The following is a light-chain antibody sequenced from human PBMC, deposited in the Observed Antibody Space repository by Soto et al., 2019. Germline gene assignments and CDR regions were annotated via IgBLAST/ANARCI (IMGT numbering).Light chain of an antibody. CDR1: QSVSSN. J-gene: IGKJ5*01. V-gene: IGKV3D-15*01. CDR3: QQYNNWPAIS. Sequence: EMGVTKSPAPVSVYSGERATLSCRASQSVSSNLAWYQQKPGQAPRLLIYGASTRATGIPARFSGSGSGTEFTLTITSLQSEDFAVYYGQQYNNWPAISCGQGTRLEIK. CDR2: GAS.